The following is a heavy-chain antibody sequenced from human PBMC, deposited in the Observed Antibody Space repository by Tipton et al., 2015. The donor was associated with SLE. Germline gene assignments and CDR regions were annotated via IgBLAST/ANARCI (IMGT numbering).Heavy chain of an antibody. CDR3: ARPRRARDYTTSAAYYLDF. CDR2: VYYSGST. D-gene: IGHD2-2*02. V-gene: IGHV4-39*07. J-gene: IGHJ4*02. CDR1: GDSINNSRYY. Sequence: LRLSCTVSGDSINNSRYYWGWVRQPPGKGLEWIGSVYYSGSTYYNPSLKSRVTISLDTSKSQFSLRVNSVTAADTAVYYCARPRRARDYTTSAAYYLDFWGQGTLVTVSS.